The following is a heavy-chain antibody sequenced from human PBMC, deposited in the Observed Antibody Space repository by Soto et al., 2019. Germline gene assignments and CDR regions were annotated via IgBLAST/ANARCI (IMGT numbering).Heavy chain of an antibody. D-gene: IGHD1-26*01. CDR1: GGSISSGDYY. J-gene: IGHJ4*02. CDR3: ASSNITGAKIFDF. V-gene: IGHV4-30-4*01. CDR2: IYYTGNT. Sequence: PSETLSLTCTVSGGSISSGDYYWNWIRQTPRKGLEWIGYIYYTGNTEYNSSLKSRIFMSVDMSKNEFSLQVSSVTAAETAVYYCASSNITGAKIFDFWGQGIPVTVSS.